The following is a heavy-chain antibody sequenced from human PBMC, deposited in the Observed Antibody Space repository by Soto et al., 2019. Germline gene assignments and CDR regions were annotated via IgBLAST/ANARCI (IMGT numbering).Heavy chain of an antibody. CDR3: ARVSRWLVRQKSYYFDY. J-gene: IGHJ4*02. CDR2: IYYSGST. D-gene: IGHD6-19*01. V-gene: IGHV4-31*03. Sequence: PSETLSLTCTVSGDSISSGGYYWSWIRQHPGKGLEWIGYIYYSGSTYYNPSLKSRVTISVDTSKNQFSLKLSSVTAADTAVYYCARVSRWLVRQKSYYFDYWGQGTLVTVSS. CDR1: GDSISSGGYY.